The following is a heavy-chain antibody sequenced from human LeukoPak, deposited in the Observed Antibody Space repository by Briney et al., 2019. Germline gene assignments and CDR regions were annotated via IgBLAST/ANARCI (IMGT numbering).Heavy chain of an antibody. J-gene: IGHJ2*01. CDR3: ARVSSSWYQDWYFDL. V-gene: IGHV4-4*07. Sequence: SETLSLTCTVSGGSISSYDWSWIRQAAGQGLEWIGRTYTSGSTNYNPSLKSRVTMSVDMSKNQFSLKLSSMIAADTAVYYCARVSSSWYQDWYFDLWGRGTLVTVPS. D-gene: IGHD6-13*01. CDR2: TYTSGST. CDR1: GGSISSYD.